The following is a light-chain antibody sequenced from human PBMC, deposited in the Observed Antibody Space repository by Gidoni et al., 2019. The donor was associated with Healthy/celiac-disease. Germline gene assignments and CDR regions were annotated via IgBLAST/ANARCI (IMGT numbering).Light chain of an antibody. CDR3: QSADSSGTYYV. CDR1: ALPNQY. Sequence: SYELTQPPSVSVSQGQTASITCSGDALPNQYASWYQQKPGQAPVVVIYKDSERPSGIPERFSGSSSGTTVTLTISGVQAEDEADYYCQSADSSGTYYVFGTGTKVTVL. V-gene: IGLV3-25*03. CDR2: KDS. J-gene: IGLJ1*01.